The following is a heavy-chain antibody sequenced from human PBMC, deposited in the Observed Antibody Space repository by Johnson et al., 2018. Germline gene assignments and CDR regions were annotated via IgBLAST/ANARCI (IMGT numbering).Heavy chain of an antibody. CDR2: ISGSGSST. CDR1: GFPFSTYA. V-gene: IGHV3-23*04. Sequence: EVELGEAGGGLVQAGGSLRLSCAASGFPFSTYAMTWVRQAPEKGLEWVSTISGSGSSTYYADPVTGRFTISRDNSKNTLYLQMNRLRAEDTAVYYCARDSAYYGMDVWGQGTTVTVSS. CDR3: ARDSAYYGMDV. J-gene: IGHJ6*02.